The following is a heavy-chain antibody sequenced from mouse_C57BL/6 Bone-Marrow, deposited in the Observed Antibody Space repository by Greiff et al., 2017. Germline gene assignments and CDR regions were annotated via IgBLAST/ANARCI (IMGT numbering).Heavy chain of an antibody. CDR1: GYTFTSYT. Sequence: VKLQESGAELARPGASVKMSCKASGYTFTSYTMHWVKQRPGQGLEWIGYINPSSGYTKYNQKFKDKATLTADKSSSTAYMQLSSLTSEDSAVYYCARFLYDVGFAYWGQGTLVTVSA. J-gene: IGHJ3*01. V-gene: IGHV1-4*01. D-gene: IGHD2-12*01. CDR3: ARFLYDVGFAY. CDR2: INPSSGYT.